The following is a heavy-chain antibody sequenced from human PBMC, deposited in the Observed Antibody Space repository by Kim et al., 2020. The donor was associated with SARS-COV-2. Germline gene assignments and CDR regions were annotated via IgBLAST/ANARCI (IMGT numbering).Heavy chain of an antibody. D-gene: IGHD3-10*01. CDR2: IYSGGST. Sequence: GGSLRLSCAASGFTVSSNYMSWVRQAPGKGLEWVSVIYSGGSTYYADSVKGRFTISRDNSKNTLYLQMNSLRAEDTAVYYCARQIYYGSGPTIQDYWGQGTLVTVSS. J-gene: IGHJ4*02. V-gene: IGHV3-66*04. CDR1: GFTVSSNY. CDR3: ARQIYYGSGPTIQDY.